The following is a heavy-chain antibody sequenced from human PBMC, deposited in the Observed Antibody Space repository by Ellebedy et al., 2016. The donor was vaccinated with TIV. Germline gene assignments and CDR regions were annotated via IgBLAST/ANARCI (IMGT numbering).Heavy chain of an antibody. CDR1: GYSFTGFH. J-gene: IGHJ4*02. CDR3: ARGVDAGTDY. CDR2: MSPASGNT. Sequence: AASVKVSCKASGYSFTGFHVNWVRQAPGQGFEWMGWMSPASGNTSYAEKFEGRVAMTRTTSMTTAYMELSSLTSEDTAAYYCARGVDAGTDYWGQGTLVTVSS. D-gene: IGHD5-24*01. V-gene: IGHV1-8*01.